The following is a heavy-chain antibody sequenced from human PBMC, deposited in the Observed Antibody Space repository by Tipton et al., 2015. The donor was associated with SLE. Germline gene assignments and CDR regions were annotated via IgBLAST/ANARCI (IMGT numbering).Heavy chain of an antibody. CDR2: ISSSGSTI. Sequence: SLRLSCAASGYTFSSYEMNWVRQAPGKGPEWVSYISSSGSTIYYADSVKGRFTISRDNAKNSLYLQMNSLRAEDTAVYYCAGILHRIATMVWGQGTMVTVSS. CDR3: AGILHRIATMV. J-gene: IGHJ3*01. D-gene: IGHD6-13*01. V-gene: IGHV3-48*03. CDR1: GYTFSSYE.